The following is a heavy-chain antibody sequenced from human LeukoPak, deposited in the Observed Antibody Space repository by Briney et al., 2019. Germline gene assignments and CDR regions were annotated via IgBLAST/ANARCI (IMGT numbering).Heavy chain of an antibody. J-gene: IGHJ4*02. CDR1: GFTFSSHS. Sequence: AGSLRLSCAASGFTFSSHSMSWVRQAPGKGLEWVSYISGSGTTIYYADSVKGRFTTSRDNAQTSLDLQMNSLRDEDTAVYYCARIGAYDYVWGSYRYRLDYWGQGTLVTVSS. CDR2: ISGSGTTI. CDR3: ARIGAYDYVWGSYRYRLDY. D-gene: IGHD3-16*02. V-gene: IGHV3-48*02.